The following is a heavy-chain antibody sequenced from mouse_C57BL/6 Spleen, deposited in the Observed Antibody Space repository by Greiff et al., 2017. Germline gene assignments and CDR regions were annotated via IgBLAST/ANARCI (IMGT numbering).Heavy chain of an antibody. CDR3: ARDLFPP. J-gene: IGHJ2*01. CDR2: ISYDGSN. CDR1: GYSITSGYY. Sequence: EVQLVESGPGLVKPSQSLSLTCSVTGYSITSGYYWNWIRQFPGNKLEWVGYISYDGSNNYNPTLKNRISITRDTSKNQFFLKLNSVTTEDTATYYCARDLFPPWGQGTTLTVSS. V-gene: IGHV3-6*01. D-gene: IGHD6-2*01.